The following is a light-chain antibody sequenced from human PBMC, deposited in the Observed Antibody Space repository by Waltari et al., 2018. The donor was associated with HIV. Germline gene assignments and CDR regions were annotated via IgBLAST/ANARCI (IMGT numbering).Light chain of an antibody. CDR3: MQGLQIPLT. CDR2: MGS. J-gene: IGKJ4*01. V-gene: IGKV2-28*01. Sequence: DIVMTQSPLYLPVTPGEPAPISCKSSQSLLHSNGYNYLDWYLQKPGQSPQVLISMGSTRAPGVPDRFSGSGSGTDFTLKISRVEAEDVGVYYCMQGLQIPLTFGGGTKVEL. CDR1: QSLLHSNGYNY.